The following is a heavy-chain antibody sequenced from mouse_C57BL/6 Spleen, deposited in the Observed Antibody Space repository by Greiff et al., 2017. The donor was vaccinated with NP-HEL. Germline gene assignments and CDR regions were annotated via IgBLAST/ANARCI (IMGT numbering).Heavy chain of an antibody. CDR3: ARETTVVGDAMDY. D-gene: IGHD1-1*01. J-gene: IGHJ4*01. Sequence: VQLQQSGPGLVKPSQSLSLTCSVTGYSITSGYYWNWIRQFPGNKLEWMGYISYDGSNNYNPSLKNRISITRDTSKNQFFLKLNSVTTEDTATYYCARETTVVGDAMDYWGQGTSVTVSS. CDR2: ISYDGSN. V-gene: IGHV3-6*01. CDR1: GYSITSGYY.